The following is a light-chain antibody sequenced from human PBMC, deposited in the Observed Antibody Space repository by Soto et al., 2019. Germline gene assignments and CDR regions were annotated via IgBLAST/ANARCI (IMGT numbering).Light chain of an antibody. CDR1: QSVTSD. Sequence: EIVMTQSPATLSVSPGERATLSCRASQSVTSDVAWYQQKPGRAPRLLIYAASTRAAAIPARFSGSGSGTEFTLTIDSLQSEDFAVYYCQQYNDWPRTFGQGTKVEIK. V-gene: IGKV3-15*01. J-gene: IGKJ1*01. CDR2: AAS. CDR3: QQYNDWPRT.